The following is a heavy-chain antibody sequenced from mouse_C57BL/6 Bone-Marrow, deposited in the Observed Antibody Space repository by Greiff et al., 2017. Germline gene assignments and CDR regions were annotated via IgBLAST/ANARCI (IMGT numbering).Heavy chain of an antibody. D-gene: IGHD4-1*01. CDR3: ARHWDGGFAY. CDR2: IWGVGST. Sequence: VKLMESGPGLVAPSQSLSITCTVSGFSLTSYGVDWVRQSPGKGLEWLGVIWGVGSTNYNSALKSRLSISKDNSKSQVFLKMNRLQTDDTAMYYCARHWDGGFAYWGQGTLVTVSA. V-gene: IGHV2-6*01. CDR1: GFSLTSYG. J-gene: IGHJ3*01.